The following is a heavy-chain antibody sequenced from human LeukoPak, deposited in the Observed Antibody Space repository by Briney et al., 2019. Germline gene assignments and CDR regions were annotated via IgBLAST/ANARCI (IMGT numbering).Heavy chain of an antibody. CDR3: ARDYAEGYCSSTSCYGAGGYNWFDP. CDR2: ISSSDSYI. D-gene: IGHD2-2*01. Sequence: GGSLRLSCAASGFTSSSYSMNWVRQAPGKGLEWVSSISSSDSYIYYADSVKGRFTISRDNAKNSLYLQMNSLRAEDTAVYYCARDYAEGYCSSTSCYGAGGYNWFDPWGQGTLVTVSS. CDR1: GFTSSSYS. V-gene: IGHV3-21*01. J-gene: IGHJ5*02.